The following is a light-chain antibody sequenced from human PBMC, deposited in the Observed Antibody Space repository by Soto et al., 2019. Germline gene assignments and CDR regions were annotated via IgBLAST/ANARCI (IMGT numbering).Light chain of an antibody. Sequence: QSALTQPASVSGPPGQSITISCTGTSSDIGGYNYVSWYQQHPDKAPKLMIYDVGNRPSGVSNRFSGSKSGNTASLTISGLQAEDEADYYCSSYTSGSANWVFGGGTKVTVL. CDR3: SSYTSGSANWV. CDR1: SSDIGGYNY. J-gene: IGLJ3*02. CDR2: DVG. V-gene: IGLV2-14*01.